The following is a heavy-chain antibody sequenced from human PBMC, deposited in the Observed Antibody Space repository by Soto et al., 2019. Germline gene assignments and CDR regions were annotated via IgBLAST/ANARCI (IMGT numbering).Heavy chain of an antibody. CDR3: ARASITIFGVVIILNWFDP. CDR2: ISAYNGNT. J-gene: IGHJ5*02. V-gene: IGHV1-18*01. CDR1: GYTFTSYG. D-gene: IGHD3-3*01. Sequence: ASVKVSCKASGYTFTSYGISWVRQAPGQGLEWMGWISAYNGNTNYAQKLQGRATMTTDTSTSTAYMELRSLRSDDTAVYYCARASITIFGVVIILNWFDPWGQGTLVTVSS.